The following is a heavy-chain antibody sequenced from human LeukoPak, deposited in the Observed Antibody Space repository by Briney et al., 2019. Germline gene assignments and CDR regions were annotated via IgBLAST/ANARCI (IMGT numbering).Heavy chain of an antibody. CDR1: GFTFSSYG. V-gene: IGHV3-33*01. CDR2: IWYDGSNK. Sequence: GRSLRLSCAASGFTFSSYGMHGVRQAPRKGLEGVAVIWYDGSNKYYADSLKGRFTISRDNSKNTLYLQMNSLRAEDTAVYYCARATGYYFDYWGQGTLVTVSS. J-gene: IGHJ4*02. D-gene: IGHD1-14*01. CDR3: ARATGYYFDY.